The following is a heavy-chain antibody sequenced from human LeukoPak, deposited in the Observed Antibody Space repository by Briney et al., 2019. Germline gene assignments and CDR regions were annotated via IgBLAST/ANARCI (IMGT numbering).Heavy chain of an antibody. CDR2: INPSGGST. CDR1: GYTFTSYY. V-gene: IGHV1-46*01. Sequence: ASVKVSCKASGYTFTSYYMHWVRQAPGQGLEWMGIINPSGGSTSYAQKFQGRVTMTRDMSTSTAYMELSSLRSEDTAVYYCARTLIAAASNGWFDPWGQGTLVTVSS. D-gene: IGHD6-13*01. CDR3: ARTLIAAASNGWFDP. J-gene: IGHJ5*02.